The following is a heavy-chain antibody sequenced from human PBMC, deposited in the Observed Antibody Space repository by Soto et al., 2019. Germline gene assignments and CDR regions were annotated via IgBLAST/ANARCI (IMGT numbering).Heavy chain of an antibody. CDR3: ARHSLATQPVDY. CDR2: IYPGDSYS. CDR1: GYSFSTYW. D-gene: IGHD5-12*01. Sequence: PGESLKISCKASGYSFSTYWIAWVRQRPGKGLDWMGIIYPGDSYSRYSPSFQGQVTISVDNSIDTAYLEWTPLRASDSAMYYCARHSLATQPVDYWGQGTRVTVSS. V-gene: IGHV5-51*01. J-gene: IGHJ4*02.